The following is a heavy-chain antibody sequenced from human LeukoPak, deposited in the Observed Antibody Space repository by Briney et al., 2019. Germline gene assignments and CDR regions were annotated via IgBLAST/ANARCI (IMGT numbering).Heavy chain of an antibody. V-gene: IGHV3-7*01. CDR3: ARDLVQQLGYNYYYYYGMDV. CDR2: IKQDGSEK. Sequence: PGGSLRLSCAASGFTFSSYWMSWVRQAPRKGLEWVANIKQDGSEKYYVDSVKGRFTISRDNAKNSLYLQMNSLRAEDTVVYYCARDLVQQLGYNYYYYYGMDVWGQGTTVTVSS. J-gene: IGHJ6*02. CDR1: GFTFSSYW. D-gene: IGHD6-13*01.